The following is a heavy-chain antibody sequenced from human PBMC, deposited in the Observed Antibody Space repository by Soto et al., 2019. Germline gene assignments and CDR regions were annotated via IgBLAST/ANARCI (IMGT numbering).Heavy chain of an antibody. V-gene: IGHV1-69*13. D-gene: IGHD3-3*01. CDR2: FIPVYRTL. CDR1: GGSFGNSA. Sequence: GASVKVSCKASGGSFGNSAINWVRQTPGQGLEWLGGFIPVYRTLNYAQKFQGRVTITADESTGTAFMTLSSLASDDTAVYYCSTEVIWIGYFTVDSWGQGTRVTVSS. CDR3: STEVIWIGYFTVDS. J-gene: IGHJ4*02.